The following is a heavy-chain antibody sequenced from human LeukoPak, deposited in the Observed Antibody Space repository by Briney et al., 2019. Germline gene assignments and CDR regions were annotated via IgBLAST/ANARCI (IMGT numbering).Heavy chain of an antibody. CDR3: ARGPWGSSSSNWFDP. D-gene: IGHD6-6*01. J-gene: IGHJ5*02. Sequence: PSETLSLTCAVYGGSFSGYYWSWIRQPPGKGLEWIGEISHSGSTNYNPSLKSRVTISVDTSKNQFSLKRSSVTAADTAVYYCARGPWGSSSSNWFDPWGQGTLVTVSS. CDR1: GGSFSGYY. CDR2: ISHSGST. V-gene: IGHV4-34*01.